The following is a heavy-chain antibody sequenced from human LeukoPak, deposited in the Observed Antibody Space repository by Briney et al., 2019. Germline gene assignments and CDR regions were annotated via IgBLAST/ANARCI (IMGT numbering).Heavy chain of an antibody. CDR2: IIPIFGTA. CDR3: ARTNPTFTVTDNGRQYYYYYMDV. J-gene: IGHJ6*03. D-gene: IGHD4-17*01. CDR1: GGTFSSYA. Sequence: SVKVSCKASGGTFSSYAISWVRQAPGQGLEWMGGIIPIFGTANYAQKFQGRVTITTDESTSTAYMELSSLRSEDTAVYYCARTNPTFTVTDNGRQYYYYYMDVWGKGTTVTVSS. V-gene: IGHV1-69*05.